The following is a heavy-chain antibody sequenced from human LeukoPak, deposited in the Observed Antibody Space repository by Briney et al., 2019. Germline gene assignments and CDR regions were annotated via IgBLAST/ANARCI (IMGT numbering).Heavy chain of an antibody. V-gene: IGHV3-23*01. CDR1: GFTVNTYA. CDR2: ISGSGGNT. J-gene: IGHJ4*02. D-gene: IGHD1-26*01. Sequence: GGSLRLSCAASGFTVNTYAMSWVRQAPGKGLEWVSGISGSGGNTYYADSVKGRFTISRDNFKNTLYLQMNSLRAEDTAVYYCAKGRIVGATSVDYWGQGTLVTVSS. CDR3: AKGRIVGATSVDY.